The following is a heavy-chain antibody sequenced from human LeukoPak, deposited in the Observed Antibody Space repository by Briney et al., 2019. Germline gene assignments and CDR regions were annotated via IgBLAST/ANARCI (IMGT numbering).Heavy chain of an antibody. V-gene: IGHV3-30*02. Sequence: PGGSLRLSCAASGFTFSSYGMHWVRQAPGKGLEWVAFIRYDGSNKYYADSVKGRFTISRDNSKNTLYLQMNSLRAEDTAVYYCAKGGGYSSSWYSIWGQGTMVTVSS. D-gene: IGHD6-13*01. J-gene: IGHJ3*02. CDR3: AKGGGYSSSWYSI. CDR1: GFTFSSYG. CDR2: IRYDGSNK.